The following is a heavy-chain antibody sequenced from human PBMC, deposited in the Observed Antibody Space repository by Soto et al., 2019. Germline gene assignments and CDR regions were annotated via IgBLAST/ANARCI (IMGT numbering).Heavy chain of an antibody. CDR1: GYTFTSYA. D-gene: IGHD3-22*01. CDR2: INAGNGNT. CDR3: ARVWNYYDSGPYFDY. J-gene: IGHJ4*02. V-gene: IGHV1-3*01. Sequence: VASVKVSCKASGYTFTSYAMHWVRQAPGQRLEWMGWINAGNGNTKYSQKFQGRVTITRDTSASTAYMELSSLRSEDTAVYYCARVWNYYDSGPYFDYWGQGTLVTVSS.